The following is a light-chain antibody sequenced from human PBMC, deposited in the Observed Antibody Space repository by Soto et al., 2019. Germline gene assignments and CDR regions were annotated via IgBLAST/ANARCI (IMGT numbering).Light chain of an antibody. J-gene: IGLJ2*01. Sequence: QSALTQPRSVSGSLGQSVTISCTGTSSDVGGYNYVSWYQQHPGKAPKLMIYDVSKWPSGVPDRFSGSKSGNTASLTISGLQAEDEADYYCCSYAGSYTPHVIFGGGTKLTVL. CDR3: CSYAGSYTPHVI. CDR1: SSDVGGYNY. CDR2: DVS. V-gene: IGLV2-11*01.